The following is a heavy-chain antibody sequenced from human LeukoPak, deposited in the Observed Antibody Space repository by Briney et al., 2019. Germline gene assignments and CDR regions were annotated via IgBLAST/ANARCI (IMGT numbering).Heavy chain of an antibody. Sequence: GGSLRLSCAASRFTFSSYAMSWVRQAPGKGLEWVSAISSSDDNTYYADSVKGRFTISRDNSKNTLYLQMNSLRAEDTAVYYCAKESWEERITMIRGVITKSSHFDYWGQGTLVTVSS. CDR2: ISSSDDNT. CDR1: RFTFSSYA. D-gene: IGHD3-10*01. CDR3: AKESWEERITMIRGVITKSSHFDY. J-gene: IGHJ4*02. V-gene: IGHV3-23*01.